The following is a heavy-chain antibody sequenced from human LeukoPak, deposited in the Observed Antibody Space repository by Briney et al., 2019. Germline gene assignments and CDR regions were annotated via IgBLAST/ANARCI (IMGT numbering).Heavy chain of an antibody. Sequence: SETLSLTCAVHGGSFSGYYWSWIRQTPGKGLEWVGEINHSGSTNYKPSLKSRVTISVDTSKNQFSLKLSSVTAADTAVYYCGRVTRVSPEAFDIWGQGTMVTVSS. CDR1: GGSFSGYY. V-gene: IGHV4-34*01. D-gene: IGHD4-17*01. CDR2: INHSGST. CDR3: GRVTRVSPEAFDI. J-gene: IGHJ3*02.